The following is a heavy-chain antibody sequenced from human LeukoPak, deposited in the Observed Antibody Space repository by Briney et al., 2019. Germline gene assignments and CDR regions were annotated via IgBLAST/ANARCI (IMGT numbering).Heavy chain of an antibody. D-gene: IGHD2-15*01. Sequence: SVKVSCKASGGTFSKYLISWVRQAPGQGLEWMGGITPLFGTPNYAQRFQDRVTIIADESASTAYMELSSLRSEDTAVYYCATGGSISGYCRGGTCQLVNWGQGTLVTVSS. V-gene: IGHV1-69*13. CDR1: GGTFSKYL. J-gene: IGHJ4*02. CDR2: ITPLFGTP. CDR3: ATGGSISGYCRGGTCQLVN.